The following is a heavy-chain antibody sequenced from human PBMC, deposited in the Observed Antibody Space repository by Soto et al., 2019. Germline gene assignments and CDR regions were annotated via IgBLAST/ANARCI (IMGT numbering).Heavy chain of an antibody. Sequence: QVQLVESGGGVVQPGRSLRLSCVASGFTFSTYGMYWVRQAPGKGLEWVAVISYDGSDKYYADSVKGRFTISRDNSKNTLYLQMNSLRAEDTAVYYCAKDKSHAFDIWGQGTMVTVSS. J-gene: IGHJ3*02. CDR2: ISYDGSDK. CDR3: AKDKSHAFDI. CDR1: GFTFSTYG. V-gene: IGHV3-30*18.